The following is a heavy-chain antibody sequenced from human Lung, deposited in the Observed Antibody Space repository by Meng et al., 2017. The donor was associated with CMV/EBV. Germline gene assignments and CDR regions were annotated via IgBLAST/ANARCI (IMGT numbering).Heavy chain of an antibody. CDR1: GGTFSSYT. CDR2: IIPILGIA. Sequence: SXXVSCKASGGTFSSYTISWVRQAPGQGLEWMGRIIPILGIANYAQKFQGRVTITADKSTSTAYMELSSLRSEDTAVYYCARVGRNFYGMDVWGQGTTVTVSS. D-gene: IGHD1-14*01. J-gene: IGHJ6*02. CDR3: ARVGRNFYGMDV. V-gene: IGHV1-69*02.